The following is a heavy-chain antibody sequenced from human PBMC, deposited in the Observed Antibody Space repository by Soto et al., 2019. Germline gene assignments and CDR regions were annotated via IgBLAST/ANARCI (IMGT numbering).Heavy chain of an antibody. CDR3: ACLDSAMVQTAGY. J-gene: IGHJ4*02. CDR1: GFTFTSSA. D-gene: IGHD5-18*01. Sequence: ASVKVSCKASGFTFTSSAVQWVRQARGQRLEWIGWIVVGSGNTNYAQKFQERVTITRDMSTSTAYMELSSLRSEDTAVYYCACLDSAMVQTAGYWGQGTLVTVSS. V-gene: IGHV1-58*01. CDR2: IVVGSGNT.